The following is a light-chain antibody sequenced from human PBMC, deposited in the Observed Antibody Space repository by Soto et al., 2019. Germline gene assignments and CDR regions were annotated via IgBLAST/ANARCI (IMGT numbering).Light chain of an antibody. J-gene: IGKJ4*01. V-gene: IGKV3-15*01. CDR1: QNIHNH. CDR3: QQYDAWPLT. CDR2: DAI. Sequence: DKLMSQSPATLSVSLGERVTLSCRASQNIHNHMSWFLQKPGQTPRLLIYDAIIRAPDVPARFSCSCSGTELTLTINSLQSEDFAVYYCQQYDAWPLTFGGGTKVDIK.